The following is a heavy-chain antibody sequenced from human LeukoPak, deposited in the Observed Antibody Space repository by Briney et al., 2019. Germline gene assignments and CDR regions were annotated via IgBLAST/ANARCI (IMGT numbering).Heavy chain of an antibody. CDR2: INHSGST. CDR3: ARGGGWFGENAFDI. Sequence: SETLSLTCAVYGGSFSGYYWSWIRQPPGKGLEWIGEINHSGSTNYNPSLKSRVTISVDTSKNQISLKLSSVTAADTAVYYCARGGGWFGENAFDIWGQGTMVTVSS. J-gene: IGHJ3*02. D-gene: IGHD3-10*01. CDR1: GGSFSGYY. V-gene: IGHV4-34*01.